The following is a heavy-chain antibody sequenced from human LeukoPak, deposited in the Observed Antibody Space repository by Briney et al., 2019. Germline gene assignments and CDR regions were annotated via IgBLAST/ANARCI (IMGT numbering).Heavy chain of an antibody. Sequence: SETLSLTCTVSSYSISSGYYWGWIRQPPGKGLEWIGSIYHSGSTYYNPSLKSRVTISVDTSKNQFSLKLSSVTAADTAVYYCAREHTQQLVRRFDYWGQGTLVTVSS. CDR1: SYSISSGYY. CDR3: AREHTQQLVRRFDY. V-gene: IGHV4-38-2*02. D-gene: IGHD6-13*01. J-gene: IGHJ4*02. CDR2: IYHSGST.